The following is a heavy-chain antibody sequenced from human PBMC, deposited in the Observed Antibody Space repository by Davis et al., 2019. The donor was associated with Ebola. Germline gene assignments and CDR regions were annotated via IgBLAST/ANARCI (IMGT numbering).Heavy chain of an antibody. Sequence: GESLKISCAASGFTFSGSAMHWVRQASGKGLEWVGRIRSKANSYATAYAASVKGTFTISRDDSKNTAYLQMNSLKTEDTAVYYCTLTYDSTDYWGQGTLVTVSS. D-gene: IGHD3-22*01. V-gene: IGHV3-73*01. CDR1: GFTFSGSA. CDR3: TLTYDSTDY. CDR2: IRSKANSYAT. J-gene: IGHJ4*02.